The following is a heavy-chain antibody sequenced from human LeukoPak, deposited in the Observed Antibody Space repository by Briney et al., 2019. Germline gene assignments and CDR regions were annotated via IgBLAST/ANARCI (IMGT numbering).Heavy chain of an antibody. V-gene: IGHV1-69*04. Sequence: SVKVSCKASGGTFSSYAISWVRQAPGQGLEWMGRIIPILGIANYAQKFQGRVTITADKSTSTAYMELSSLRSEDTAVYYCARDQEPVTGGAPRGGWGQGTLVTVSS. CDR3: ARDQEPVTGGAPRGG. CDR1: GGTFSSYA. D-gene: IGHD4-17*01. CDR2: IIPILGIA. J-gene: IGHJ4*02.